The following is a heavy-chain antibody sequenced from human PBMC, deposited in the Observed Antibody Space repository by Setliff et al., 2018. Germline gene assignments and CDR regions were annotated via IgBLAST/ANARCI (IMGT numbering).Heavy chain of an antibody. CDR2: IYYSGST. CDR3: VRHEVGTMKDY. D-gene: IGHD5-12*01. V-gene: IGHV4-61*10. J-gene: IGHJ4*02. Sequence: PSETLSLTCLVSGDSLDSGAVYWTWIRQPAGKGLEWIGSIYYSGSTNYNPSLKSRVTISVDTSKNQVSLKLSSVTAADTAVYYCVRHEVGTMKDYWGQGTLVTVSS. CDR1: GDSLDSGAVY.